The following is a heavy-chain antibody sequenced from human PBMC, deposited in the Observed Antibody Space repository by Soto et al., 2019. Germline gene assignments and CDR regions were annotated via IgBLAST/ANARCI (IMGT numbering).Heavy chain of an antibody. D-gene: IGHD6-13*01. V-gene: IGHV3-48*03. CDR1: EFTFSSYE. CDR2: ISTSGTTI. Sequence: GGSLRLSCVASEFTFSSYEMNWVRQAPGKGLEWVSHISTSGTTIYYTDSVKGRFTISRDNAKKSLYLQMNSLRAEDTAVYYCVRFGGAAAGPGDYWGQGTLVTVSS. J-gene: IGHJ4*02. CDR3: VRFGGAAAGPGDY.